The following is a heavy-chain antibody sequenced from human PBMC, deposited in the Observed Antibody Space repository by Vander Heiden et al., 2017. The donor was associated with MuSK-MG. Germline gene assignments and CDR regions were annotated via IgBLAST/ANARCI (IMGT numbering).Heavy chain of an antibody. CDR3: AKSNTWNYAGY. J-gene: IGHJ4*02. D-gene: IGHD1-7*01. V-gene: IGHV3-23*01. Sequence: EVQLLESGGGLVQPGGSLRLSCAASGFPFSTYAMGWVRQAPGKGLQWVSSINGNGRNTYYADSVKGRFTISRDNSKNTLYLQMNSLRAEDMAVYYCAKSNTWNYAGYWGQGTLVTVSS. CDR2: INGNGRNT. CDR1: GFPFSTYA.